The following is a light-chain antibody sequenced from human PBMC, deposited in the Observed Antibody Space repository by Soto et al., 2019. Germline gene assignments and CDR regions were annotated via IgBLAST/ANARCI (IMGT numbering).Light chain of an antibody. CDR2: AAS. J-gene: IGKJ2*01. V-gene: IGKV1-39*01. CDR3: QQTYSTPYT. CDR1: QNISSY. Sequence: DIQMTQSPSSLSASVGERVTITCRASQNISSYLNWYQQKPGKAPKLLISAASSLQSGVPSRFSGSGSGTDFTLTISSLQPEDFATYYCQQTYSTPYTFGQGTKLEIK.